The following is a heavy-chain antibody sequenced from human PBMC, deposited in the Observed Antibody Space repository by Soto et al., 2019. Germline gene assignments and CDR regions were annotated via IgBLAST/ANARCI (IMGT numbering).Heavy chain of an antibody. D-gene: IGHD5-18*01. CDR2: IYWDDDK. J-gene: IGHJ4*02. CDR3: ALQRYGELDY. V-gene: IGHV2-5*02. CDR1: GFPLSTIEVG. Sequence: QITLKESGPTLVKPTQTLTLTCTFSGFPLSTIEVGVGWIRQPPGKALEWLALIYWDDDKRYRPSLKSRLTITKDTSKNQVVLTMTNMDPADTATYYCALQRYGELDYWGQGTLVTVSS.